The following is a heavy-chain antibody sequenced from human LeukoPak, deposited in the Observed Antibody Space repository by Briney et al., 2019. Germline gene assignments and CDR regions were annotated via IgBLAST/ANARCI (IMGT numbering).Heavy chain of an antibody. D-gene: IGHD1-26*01. CDR3: ARQGIVGAKRGGWFDY. Sequence: GRSLRLSCAASGFTFSSYGMHWVRQAPGKGLEWVAVIWYDGSNENYADSVKGRFTISRDNSKKTMYLQMNSLRAEDTAVYYCARQGIVGAKRGGWFDYWGQGTLSPSPQ. CDR2: IWYDGSNE. V-gene: IGHV3-33*01. CDR1: GFTFSSYG. J-gene: IGHJ4*02.